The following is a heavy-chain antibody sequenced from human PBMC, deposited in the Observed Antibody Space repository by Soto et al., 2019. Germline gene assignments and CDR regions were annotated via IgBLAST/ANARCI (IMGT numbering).Heavy chain of an antibody. D-gene: IGHD3-3*01. CDR2: IYYSGST. CDR3: ARANYDFWSGYSYYFDY. J-gene: IGHJ4*02. Sequence: PSETLSLTCTVSGGSISSGDYYWSWIRKPPGKGLEWIGYIYYSGSTYYNPSLKSRVTISVDTSKNQFSLKLSSVSAADTAVYYCARANYDFWSGYSYYFDYWGQGTLVTVSS. V-gene: IGHV4-30-4*01. CDR1: GGSISSGDYY.